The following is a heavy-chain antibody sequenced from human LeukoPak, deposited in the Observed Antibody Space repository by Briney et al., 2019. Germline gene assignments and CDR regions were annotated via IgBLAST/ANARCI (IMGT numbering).Heavy chain of an antibody. CDR2: ISGSGGST. Sequence: GGSLRLSCAASGFTFSSYAMSWVRQAPGKGPEWVSAISGSGGSTYYADSVKGRFTISRDNSKNTLYLQMNSLRAEDTAVYYCAKAREIVVVPAASDYWGQGTLVTVSS. J-gene: IGHJ4*02. V-gene: IGHV3-23*01. CDR3: AKAREIVVVPAASDY. D-gene: IGHD2-2*01. CDR1: GFTFSSYA.